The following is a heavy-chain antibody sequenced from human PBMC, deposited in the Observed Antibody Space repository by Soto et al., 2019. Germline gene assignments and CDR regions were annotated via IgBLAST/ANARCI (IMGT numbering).Heavy chain of an antibody. CDR3: ARGQFLGYCSGPDCAYRSYFDY. J-gene: IGHJ4*02. CDR2: INPSGGKT. D-gene: IGHD2-15*01. Sequence: ASVRVSSKIPGLPFTTYFIHRVQQAPGQWLEWMGIINPSGGKTSQAQKFKGRVTMTRDTSTSRVYMEVSSLRSEDTAMYYCARGQFLGYCSGPDCAYRSYFDYWGQGTQVTVSS. CDR1: GLPFTTYF. V-gene: IGHV1-46*01.